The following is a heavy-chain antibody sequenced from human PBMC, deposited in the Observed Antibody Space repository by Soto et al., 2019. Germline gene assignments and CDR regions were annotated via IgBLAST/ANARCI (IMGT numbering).Heavy chain of an antibody. CDR1: GFTFSSYS. Sequence: QVQLVESGGGVVQPGGSLRLSCAASGFTFSSYSMHWVRQAPGKGLEWVAIISYDGNNKNYADSVKGRFTISRDNSKNTLYRQMNSLRAEDTAVYYCVEDGGVYYHGSGRNWLDPWGQGTLVTVSS. J-gene: IGHJ5*02. CDR3: VEDGGVYYHGSGRNWLDP. CDR2: ISYDGNNK. V-gene: IGHV3-30-3*01. D-gene: IGHD3-10*01.